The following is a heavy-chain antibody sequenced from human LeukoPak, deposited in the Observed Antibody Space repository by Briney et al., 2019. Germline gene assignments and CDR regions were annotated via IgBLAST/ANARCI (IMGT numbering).Heavy chain of an antibody. V-gene: IGHV3-53*01. J-gene: IGHJ6*02. CDR2: IYSGGST. D-gene: IGHD1-14*01. CDR3: ARDITTRTSGYYYGMDV. CDR1: GFTVSSNY. Sequence: GGSLRLSCAASGFTVSSNYMSWVRQAPGKGLEWVSVIYSGGSTYYADSVKGRFTISRDNSKNTLYLQMNSLRAEDTAVYYCARDITTRTSGYYYGMDVWGQGTTVTVSS.